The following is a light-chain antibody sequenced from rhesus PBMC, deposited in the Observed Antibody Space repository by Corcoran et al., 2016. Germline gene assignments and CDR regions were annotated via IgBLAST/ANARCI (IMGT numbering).Light chain of an antibody. CDR3: QQHNSYPPS. V-gene: IGKV1S11*01. Sequence: DIQMTQSPSSLSASVGDRVTITCHASQGISSWLAWYQQKPGKAHKLLIYAASSLQSGVPSRFSGIGSWSVFTLTLSSLQPGDFASSYLQQHNSYPPSFGQWTKVYIK. CDR1: QGISSW. CDR2: AAS. J-gene: IGKJ2*01.